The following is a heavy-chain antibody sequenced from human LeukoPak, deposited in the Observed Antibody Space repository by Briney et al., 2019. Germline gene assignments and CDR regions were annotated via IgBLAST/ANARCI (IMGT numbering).Heavy chain of an antibody. CDR3: GRRFCNSCPLDF. CDR2: FLAGGLL. D-gene: IGHD2-21*01. CDR1: GFNVTTNN. J-gene: IGHJ4*02. Sequence: GGSLRLSCVGSGFNVTTNNMYWVRQAPGKGLECVSTFLAGGLLDYADSVRDRFTIPRDTSKNTLYLQMNSLSAEDTAVYYCGRRFCNSCPLDFWGQGTLVTVSS. V-gene: IGHV3-66*04.